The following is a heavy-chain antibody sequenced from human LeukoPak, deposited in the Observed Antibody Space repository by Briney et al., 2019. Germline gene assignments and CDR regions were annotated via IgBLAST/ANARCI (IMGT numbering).Heavy chain of an antibody. CDR2: IWYDGSNK. J-gene: IGHJ4*02. CDR1: GFTFSSYG. CDR3: ARGPEAAAGTFDY. Sequence: GGSLRLSCAASGFTFSSYGMHWVRQAPGKGLEWVAVIWYDGSNKYYADSVKGRFTISRDNSKNTLYLQMNSLRAEDTAVYYCARGPEAAAGTFDYWGQGTLVTVSS. V-gene: IGHV3-33*01. D-gene: IGHD6-13*01.